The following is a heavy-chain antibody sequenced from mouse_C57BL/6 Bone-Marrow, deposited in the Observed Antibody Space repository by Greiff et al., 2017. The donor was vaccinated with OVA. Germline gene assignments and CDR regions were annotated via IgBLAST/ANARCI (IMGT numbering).Heavy chain of an antibody. CDR3: ARPSYYYGSSSLYYAMDY. CDR2: IDPANGNT. D-gene: IGHD1-1*01. V-gene: IGHV14-3*01. J-gene: IGHJ4*01. CDR1: GFNIKNTY. Sequence: EVQLQQSVAELVRPGASVKLSCTASGFNIKNTYMHWVKQRPEQGLEWIGRIDPANGNTKYAPKFQGKATITADTSSNTAYLQLSSLTSEDTAIYYCARPSYYYGSSSLYYAMDYWGQGTSVTVSS.